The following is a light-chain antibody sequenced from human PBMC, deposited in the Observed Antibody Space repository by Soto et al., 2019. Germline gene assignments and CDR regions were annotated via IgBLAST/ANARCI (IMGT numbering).Light chain of an antibody. CDR3: AAWDDRLTAVV. Sequence: VLTHPPSASGTPWHRVTISFSGSSSNLGNNYVYWYQQLPGAAPKLLIHSINLRPSGVPDRFSGLKSGTSASLAISGLRSEDEADYYCAAWDDRLTAVVFGGGTKVTLL. CDR1: SSNLGNNY. V-gene: IGLV1-47*02. J-gene: IGLJ2*01. CDR2: SIN.